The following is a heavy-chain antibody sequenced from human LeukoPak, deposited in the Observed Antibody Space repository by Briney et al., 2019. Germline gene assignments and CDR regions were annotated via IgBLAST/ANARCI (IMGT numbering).Heavy chain of an antibody. V-gene: IGHV4-4*07. CDR3: ASGPYDILTGINWFDP. CDR2: IYTSGST. CDR1: GGSISSYY. D-gene: IGHD3-9*01. Sequence: SETLSLTCTVSGGSISSYYWSWLRQPAGKGLEWIGRIYTSGSTNYTPSLKSRVTMSVDTSKNQFSLKLSSVTAADTAVYYCASGPYDILTGINWFDPWGQGTLVTVSS. J-gene: IGHJ5*02.